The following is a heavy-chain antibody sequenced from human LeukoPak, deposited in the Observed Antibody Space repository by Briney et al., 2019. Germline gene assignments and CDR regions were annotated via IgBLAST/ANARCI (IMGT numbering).Heavy chain of an antibody. J-gene: IGHJ4*02. CDR1: GGSISSYY. D-gene: IGHD2-2*01. CDR2: TYDSGSS. Sequence: KPSETLSLTCTVSGGSISSYYWSWIRQPPGKGLEWIGYTYDSGSSSYNPSLRSRVSISIDTSKNQFSLSLSSVTAADTAVYYCARGWASSWYYFDFWGQGTLVTVSS. V-gene: IGHV4-59*01. CDR3: ARGWASSWYYFDF.